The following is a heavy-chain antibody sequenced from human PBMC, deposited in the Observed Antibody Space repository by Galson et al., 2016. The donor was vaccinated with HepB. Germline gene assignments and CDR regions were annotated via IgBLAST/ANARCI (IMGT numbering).Heavy chain of an antibody. CDR2: VYPDDADT. CDR1: GYNFATYW. Sequence: QSGAEVKKPGESLRITCQGSGYNFATYWIAWVRQMPGNGLEWMGIVYPDDADTKYSPSFQGQVTISADKSIHTAYLQWSSLKASDTAIYYCARPGQDQPLEIWGPGTLVTVSS. V-gene: IGHV5-51*01. CDR3: ARPGQDQPLEI. J-gene: IGHJ4*02. D-gene: IGHD2-15*01.